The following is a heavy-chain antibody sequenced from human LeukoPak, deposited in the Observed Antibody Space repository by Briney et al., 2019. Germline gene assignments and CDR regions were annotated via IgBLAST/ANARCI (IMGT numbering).Heavy chain of an antibody. CDR2: IASKTDGGTT. CDR1: GLPVPNAL. J-gene: IGHJ4*02. V-gene: IGHV3-15*04. Sequence: GGSVSLSCAASGLPVPNALLNWVRQAPGRGREWVGRIASKTDGGTTDYAAPVKGRFTISRDDSKNTLFLQMNSLKTEDTAVYYCTSGIRGDCGQGTLVTVCS. CDR3: TSGIRGD.